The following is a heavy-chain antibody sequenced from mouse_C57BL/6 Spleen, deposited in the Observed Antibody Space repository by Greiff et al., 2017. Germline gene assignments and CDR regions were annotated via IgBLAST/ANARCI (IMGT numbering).Heavy chain of an antibody. V-gene: IGHV5-16*01. CDR3: ARAPSVYAMDY. CDR1: GFTFSDYY. J-gene: IGHJ4*01. Sequence: EVQVVESEGGLVQPGSSMKLSCTASGFTFSDYYMAWVRQVPEKGLEWVANINYDGSSTYYLDSLKSRFIISRDNAKNILYLQMSSLKSEDTATYYCARAPSVYAMDYWGQGTSVTVSS. CDR2: INYDGSST.